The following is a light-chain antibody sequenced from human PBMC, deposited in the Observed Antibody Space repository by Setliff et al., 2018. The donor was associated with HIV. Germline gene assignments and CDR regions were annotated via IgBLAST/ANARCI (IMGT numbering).Light chain of an antibody. CDR1: SSDVGVYNF. V-gene: IGLV2-23*02. CDR2: EVT. CDR3: CSYAGGTKYV. Sequence: QSALTQPASVSGSPGQSITISCTGTSSDVGVYNFVSWYQQHPGKVPKLVIFEVTKRPSGISNRFSGSRSGNTASLTISGLQTEDEADYYCCSYAGGTKYVFGTGTKV. J-gene: IGLJ1*01.